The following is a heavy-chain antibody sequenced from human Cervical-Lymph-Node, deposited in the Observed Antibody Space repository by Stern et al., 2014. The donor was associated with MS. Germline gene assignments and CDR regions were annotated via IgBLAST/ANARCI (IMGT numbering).Heavy chain of an antibody. J-gene: IGHJ4*02. V-gene: IGHV3-33*01. Sequence: VHLVESGGGVVQPGGSLRLSCATSGFRFSDSGMHWVRQAPGKGLEWVALIWYDGSHRYYGDSVRGRFTISRDNSYNTVYLQMNSLRAEDTAVYYCGRDRGGVNTAIDHWGQGALVTVSS. CDR2: IWYDGSHR. CDR3: GRDRGGVNTAIDH. D-gene: IGHD3-16*01. CDR1: GFRFSDSG.